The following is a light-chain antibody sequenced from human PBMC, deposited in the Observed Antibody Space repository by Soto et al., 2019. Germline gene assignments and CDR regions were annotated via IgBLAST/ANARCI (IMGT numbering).Light chain of an antibody. CDR1: SSDVGGYKY. J-gene: IGLJ2*01. CDR3: SSYTSSSTLV. Sequence: QSALTQSASVSGSPGRSITISCTGTSSDVGGYKYVSWYQQHPGKVPKMMIYEVSNRPSGVSNRCSGSKSGNTASLTISGLQAEDEADYYCSSYTSSSTLVFGGGTKLTVL. CDR2: EVS. V-gene: IGLV2-14*01.